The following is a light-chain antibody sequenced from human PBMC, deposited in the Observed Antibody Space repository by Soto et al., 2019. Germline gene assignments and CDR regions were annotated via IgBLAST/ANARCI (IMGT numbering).Light chain of an antibody. Sequence: QSVLTQPPSVSGTPGQTVTISCSGSTSNIGSNPVNWYQQQFPVAAPKLLIYNNDQRPSGVPDRFSGSRSGTSASLAITGLQSEDEADYYCASWDDSLNTLVFGGGTK. CDR3: ASWDDSLNTLV. V-gene: IGLV1-44*01. J-gene: IGLJ2*01. CDR1: TSNIGSNP. CDR2: NND.